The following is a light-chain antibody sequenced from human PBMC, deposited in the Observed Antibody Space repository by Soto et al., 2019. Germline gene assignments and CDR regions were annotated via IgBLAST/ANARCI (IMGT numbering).Light chain of an antibody. CDR3: QQSYSTPNT. CDR1: QTISSW. CDR2: KAS. V-gene: IGKV1-39*01. J-gene: IGKJ5*01. Sequence: IHMNPSPYSLSASLGDSLTNTWLDSQTISSWLAWYQQKPGKAPKLLIYKASTLKSGVPSRSSGSGSGTDFTLTISSLQPEDFATYYCQQSYSTPNTFGQGTRLEI.